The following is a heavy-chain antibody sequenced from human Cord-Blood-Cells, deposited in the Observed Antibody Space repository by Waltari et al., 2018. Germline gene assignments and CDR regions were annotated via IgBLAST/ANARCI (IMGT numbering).Heavy chain of an antibody. CDR2: MNPNSGNT. CDR3: ARNVVVPAGDYYDYMDG. CDR1: GYTFTSYD. V-gene: IGHV1-8*03. J-gene: IGHJ6*03. Sequence: QVQLVQSGAEVKKPGASVKVSCKACGYTFTSYDINWERPATGEGLEWMGWMNPNSGNTGYAPKCQGRVTITRNTAISTAYMELSSLRSEDTAVYYCARNVVVPAGDYYDYMDGWGKGTTVTVSS. D-gene: IGHD2-2*01.